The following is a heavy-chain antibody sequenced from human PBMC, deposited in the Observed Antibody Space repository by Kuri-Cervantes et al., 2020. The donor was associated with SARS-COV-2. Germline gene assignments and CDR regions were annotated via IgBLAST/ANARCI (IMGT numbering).Heavy chain of an antibody. CDR3: AGDPEGSVVTPYFDY. Sequence: SVKVSCKASGGTFSSYAISWVRQAPGQGLEWMGGIIPIFGTANYAQKFQGRVTITADESTSTAYMELSSLRSEDTAVYYCAGDPEGSVVTPYFDYWGQGTRVT. CDR1: GGTFSSYA. V-gene: IGHV1-69*13. J-gene: IGHJ4*02. CDR2: IIPIFGTA. D-gene: IGHD3-22*01.